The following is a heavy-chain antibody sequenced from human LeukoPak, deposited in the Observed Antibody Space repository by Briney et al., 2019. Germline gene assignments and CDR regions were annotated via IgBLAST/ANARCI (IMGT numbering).Heavy chain of an antibody. CDR3: ARQGGYSGYDDPHYYYYMDV. V-gene: IGHV4-39*01. CDR2: IYYSGST. CDR1: GGSISSSSYY. Sequence: SETLSLTCTVSGGSISSSSYYWGWIRQPPGKGLEWIGSIYYSGSTYYNPSLKSRVTISVDTSKNQFSLKLSSVTAADTAVYYCARQGGYSGYDDPHYYYYMDVWGKGTTVTVSS. J-gene: IGHJ6*03. D-gene: IGHD5-12*01.